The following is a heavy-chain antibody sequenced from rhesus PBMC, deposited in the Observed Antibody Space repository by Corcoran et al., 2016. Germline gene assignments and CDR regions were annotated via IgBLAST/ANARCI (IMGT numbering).Heavy chain of an antibody. CDR3: ARGGIGGSYYYFDY. V-gene: IGHV4S10*01. CDR2: IYGRSTST. D-gene: IGHD3-16*01. CDR1: GGSISDSYR. J-gene: IGHJ4*01. Sequence: QVQLQESGPGVVKPSETLSLTCAVSGGSISDSYRWSWIRQPPGKGLGLIGYIYGRSTSTNYNPSLKSRVTISRATSKTQFSVKLGSVTAADTAVYYCARGGIGGSYYYFDYWGQGVLVTVSS.